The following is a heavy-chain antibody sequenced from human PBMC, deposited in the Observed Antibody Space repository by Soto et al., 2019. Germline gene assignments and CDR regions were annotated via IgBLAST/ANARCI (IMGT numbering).Heavy chain of an antibody. D-gene: IGHD2-8*01. CDR2: IYYTGNT. CDR1: GDSLRSSYHY. Sequence: SETLSLTCTVSGDSLRSSYHYWGWIRQCPGKGLEWIGSIYYTGNTYYNPSLKRRVSLSVDMATNEISLRLRAERVADTAVYYCVRVEMYAGEFTPNFDRWGKGALVTVSS. J-gene: IGHJ4*02. CDR3: VRVEMYAGEFTPNFDR. V-gene: IGHV4-39*01.